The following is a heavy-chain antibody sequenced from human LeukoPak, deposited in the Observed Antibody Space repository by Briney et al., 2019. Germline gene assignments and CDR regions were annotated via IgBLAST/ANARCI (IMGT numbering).Heavy chain of an antibody. J-gene: IGHJ4*02. D-gene: IGHD6-19*01. V-gene: IGHV3-20*01. Sequence: PGGSLRLSCAASGVTFEDYAMNWVRQAPGKGREWVSGIYWNGGSTGYVDSVKGRVTISRDNAKNARWLQMNSLRVEDTASYHCPRGNSSPSVLGWGQGTLVTVSS. CDR3: PRGNSSPSVLG. CDR2: IYWNGGST. CDR1: GVTFEDYA.